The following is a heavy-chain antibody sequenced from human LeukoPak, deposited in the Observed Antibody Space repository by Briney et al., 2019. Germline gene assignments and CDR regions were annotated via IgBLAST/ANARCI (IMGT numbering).Heavy chain of an antibody. CDR2: IYYSGST. CDR1: GGSISSYY. Sequence: SETLSLTCTVSGGSISSYYWSWIRQFPGKGLEWIGYIYYSGSTHYNPSLKSRVTISVDTSKNQFSLKLSSVTAADTAVYYCARDRVHKDLGPFDYGAQEPRVPVP. V-gene: IGHV4-59*01. J-gene: IGHJ4*02. CDR3: ARDRVHKDLGPFDY. D-gene: IGHD7-27*01.